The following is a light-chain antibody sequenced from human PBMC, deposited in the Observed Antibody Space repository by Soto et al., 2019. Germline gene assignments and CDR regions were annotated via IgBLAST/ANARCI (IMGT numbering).Light chain of an antibody. J-gene: IGLJ1*01. CDR2: RND. CDR3: ASWDDSLSGSYV. Sequence: QSVLTQPPSASGTPGQRVSVSCSGSSSNIGNNYIFWYQHLPGTAPKLLIYRNDQRPSGVSARYSGSKSDSAASLAISVLRSEAEADYYCASWDDSLSGSYVFGPGTKVTVL. CDR1: SSNIGNNY. V-gene: IGLV1-47*01.